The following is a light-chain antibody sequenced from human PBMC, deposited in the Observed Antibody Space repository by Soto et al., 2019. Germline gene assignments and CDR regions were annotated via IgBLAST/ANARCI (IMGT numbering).Light chain of an antibody. CDR3: QTWGTGIRVV. V-gene: IGLV4-69*02. Sequence: QPVLTQSPSDSASLGASVKLTCTLSSGHSNYAIAWHQQQPEKGPRYLMKVNSDGSHTKGDGIPDRFSGSSSGAERYLTISSLQSEDEADYYCQTWGTGIRVVFGGGTTLTVL. CDR2: VNSDGSH. J-gene: IGLJ2*01. CDR1: SGHSNYA.